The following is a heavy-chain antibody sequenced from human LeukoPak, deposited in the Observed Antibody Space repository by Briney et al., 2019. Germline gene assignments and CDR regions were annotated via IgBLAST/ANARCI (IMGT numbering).Heavy chain of an antibody. CDR3: ARDYRGRGPGYFEF. J-gene: IGHJ4*02. CDR2: IYYSGGT. CDR1: GGSISSYY. D-gene: IGHD5-12*01. Sequence: SETLSLTCTVSGGSISSYYWSWIRQPPGKGREWIGYIYYSGGTNYNPSLKSRVTISVDTSENQFSLKLSSVTAADTAVYYCARDYRGRGPGYFEFWGQGILVTVSS. V-gene: IGHV4-59*01.